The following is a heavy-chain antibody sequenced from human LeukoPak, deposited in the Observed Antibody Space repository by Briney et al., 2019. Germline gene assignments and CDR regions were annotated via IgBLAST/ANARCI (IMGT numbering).Heavy chain of an antibody. CDR1: GGTFSSYA. CDR3: ASNWGRLVTTDAFDI. V-gene: IGHV1-69*13. J-gene: IGHJ3*02. Sequence: SVKVSCKASGGTFSSYAISWVRQAPGQGLEWMGGIIPIFGTANYAQKFQGRVTITADESTSTAYMGLSSLRSEDTAVYYCASNWGRLVTTDAFDIWGQGTMVTVSS. D-gene: IGHD7-27*01. CDR2: IIPIFGTA.